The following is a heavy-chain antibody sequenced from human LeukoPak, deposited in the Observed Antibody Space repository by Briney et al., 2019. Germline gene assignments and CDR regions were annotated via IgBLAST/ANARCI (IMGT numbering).Heavy chain of an antibody. D-gene: IGHD6-6*01. CDR1: GFTFSSYG. Sequence: GGSLRLSCAASGFTFSSYGMHWVRQAPGKGLEWVAVISYDGSNKYYADSVKGRFTISRDNSKNTLYLQMNSLRAEDTAVYYCAKDSSSQFDYWGQGTLVTVSS. CDR2: ISYDGSNK. V-gene: IGHV3-30*18. CDR3: AKDSSSQFDY. J-gene: IGHJ4*02.